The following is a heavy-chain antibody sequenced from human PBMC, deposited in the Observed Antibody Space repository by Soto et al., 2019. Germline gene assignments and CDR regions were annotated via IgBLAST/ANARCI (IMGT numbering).Heavy chain of an antibody. CDR1: GFTFSSYD. CDR3: ERARIDIAEGGMDV. V-gene: IGHV3-13*01. CDR2: IGTAGDT. Sequence: EVQLVESGGGLVQPGGSLRLSCAASGFTFSSYDMHWVRQATGKGLEWVSAIGTAGDTYYPGSVKGRFTISRENAKNSLYLQMNSLRAGDTAVYYCERARIDIAEGGMDVWGQGTTVTVSS. D-gene: IGHD6-13*01. J-gene: IGHJ6*02.